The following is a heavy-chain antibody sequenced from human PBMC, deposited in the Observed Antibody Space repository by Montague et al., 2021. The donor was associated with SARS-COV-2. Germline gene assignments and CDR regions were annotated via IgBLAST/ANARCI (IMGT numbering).Heavy chain of an antibody. CDR3: VRGGACSGGKCNGGARD. Sequence: SLRLSCAASGFPFRSYTMNWVRQSPGMGLEWVSFISSSSSSIYYAGSLKGRFTISRDNAKNSLYLQMNSLRVEDTAVYYCVRGGACSGGKCNGGARDWGQGTLVTVSS. CDR1: GFPFRSYT. CDR2: ISSSSSSI. V-gene: IGHV3-21*01. J-gene: IGHJ4*02. D-gene: IGHD2-15*01.